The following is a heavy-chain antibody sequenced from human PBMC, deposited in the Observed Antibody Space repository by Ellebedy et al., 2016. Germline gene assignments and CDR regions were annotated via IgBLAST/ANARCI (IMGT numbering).Heavy chain of an antibody. V-gene: IGHV3-21*01. CDR1: RLTFSSYS. CDR2: ISSRSSYI. Sequence: GGSLRLSXAASRLTFSSYSMNWVRQAPGKGLEWVSSISSRSSYIDYADPVKGRFTISRDNAKNSLYLQMNSLRAEDTAVYYCARDLGGNWYFDLWGRGTLVTVSS. J-gene: IGHJ2*01. CDR3: ARDLGGNWYFDL. D-gene: IGHD3-16*01.